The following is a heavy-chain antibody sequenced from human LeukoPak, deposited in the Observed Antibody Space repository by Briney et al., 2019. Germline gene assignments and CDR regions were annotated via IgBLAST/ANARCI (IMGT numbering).Heavy chain of an antibody. Sequence: GGSLRLSCAASGFTFSSYAMHWVRQAPGKGLEWVAVISYDGSNKYYADSVKGRFTISRDNSKNTLYLQMNSLRAEDTAVYYCARVHTLMDWGQGTLVTVSS. CDR2: ISYDGSNK. CDR3: ARVHTLMD. V-gene: IGHV3-30*04. D-gene: IGHD2-2*03. J-gene: IGHJ4*02. CDR1: GFTFSSYA.